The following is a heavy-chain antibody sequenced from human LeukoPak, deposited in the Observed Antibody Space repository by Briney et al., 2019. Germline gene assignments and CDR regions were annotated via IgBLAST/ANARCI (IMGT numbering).Heavy chain of an antibody. Sequence: GGSLRLSCVASGFTFGSYAMTWVRQPPGKGLEWVAAISGSGDKTYYADSVKGRFTISRDNSKTTLFLQLNSLGAGDSAVFYCAKDGTNYGLGTSFDNWGQGTLVTVSS. D-gene: IGHD3-10*01. CDR1: GFTFGSYA. J-gene: IGHJ4*02. CDR2: ISGSGDKT. V-gene: IGHV3-23*01. CDR3: AKDGTNYGLGTSFDN.